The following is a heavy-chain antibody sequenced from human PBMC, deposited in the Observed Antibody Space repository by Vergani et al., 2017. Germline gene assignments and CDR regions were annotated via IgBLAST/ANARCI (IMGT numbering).Heavy chain of an antibody. D-gene: IGHD3-10*01. CDR3: ARVHYTMVRGQPYYFDY. CDR2: INHSGST. CDR1: GGSFSGYY. J-gene: IGHJ4*02. V-gene: IGHV4-34*01. Sequence: QVHLQEAGPGLVKPAETLSLTCAVYGGSFSGYYWSWIRQPPGKGLEWIGEINHSGSTNYNPSLKSRVTISVDTSKNQFSLKLSSVTAADTAVYYCARVHYTMVRGQPYYFDYWGQGTLVTVSS.